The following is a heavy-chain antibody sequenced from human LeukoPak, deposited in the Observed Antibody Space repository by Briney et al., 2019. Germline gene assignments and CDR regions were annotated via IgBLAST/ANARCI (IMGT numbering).Heavy chain of an antibody. J-gene: IGHJ4*02. D-gene: IGHD2/OR15-2a*01. CDR2: ISGSGSST. Sequence: GGSLRLSCAASGFTSSNCAMSWVRQAPEKGLEWVSGISGSGSSTYYADSVKGRFTISRDNSENTLSLQMNSLSADDTAIYYCAKSCNSGNCYYNYWGQGTLVTVSS. V-gene: IGHV3-23*01. CDR3: AKSCNSGNCYYNY. CDR1: GFTSSNCA.